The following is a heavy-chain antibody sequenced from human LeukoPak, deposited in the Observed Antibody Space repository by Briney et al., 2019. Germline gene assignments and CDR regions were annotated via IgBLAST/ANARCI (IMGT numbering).Heavy chain of an antibody. J-gene: IGHJ5*02. D-gene: IGHD4-17*01. CDR3: ARGGSTVTYNWFDP. Sequence: SETLSLTCAVSGGSISSGGYSWSWIRQPPGKGLEWIVYIYHSGSTYYDPSLKSRVTISVDRSKNQFSLKLSSVTAADTAVYYCARGGSTVTYNWFDPWGQGTLVTVSS. CDR2: IYHSGST. CDR1: GGSISSGGYS. V-gene: IGHV4-30-2*01.